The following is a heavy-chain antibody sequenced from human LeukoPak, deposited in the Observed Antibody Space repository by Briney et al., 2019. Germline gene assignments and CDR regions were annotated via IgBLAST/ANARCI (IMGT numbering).Heavy chain of an antibody. D-gene: IGHD2-21*02. Sequence: PGGSLRLSCAASGFTFSSYAMSWVRQAPGKGLEWVSGISVSGGSTYYADSVKGRFTISRDNSKNTLYLEMNSLRAEDTAVYYCARPYCGGDCYLRGLFFDYWGQGTLVTVSS. CDR3: ARPYCGGDCYLRGLFFDY. CDR1: GFTFSSYA. V-gene: IGHV3-23*01. CDR2: ISVSGGST. J-gene: IGHJ4*02.